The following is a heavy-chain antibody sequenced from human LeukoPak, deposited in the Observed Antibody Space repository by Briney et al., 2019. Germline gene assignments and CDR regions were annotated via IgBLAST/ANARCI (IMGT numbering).Heavy chain of an antibody. Sequence: ASVKVSCKASGYTLTDYYMHWVRQAPGQGLEWMRWISPNSGGTNYAQNFQGRVTMTRDTSISTAYMELSSLRSDDTAVYYCARESHYYDSSGYYCWGQGTLVTVSS. J-gene: IGHJ4*02. D-gene: IGHD3-22*01. V-gene: IGHV1-2*02. CDR1: GYTLTDYY. CDR2: ISPNSGGT. CDR3: ARESHYYDSSGYYC.